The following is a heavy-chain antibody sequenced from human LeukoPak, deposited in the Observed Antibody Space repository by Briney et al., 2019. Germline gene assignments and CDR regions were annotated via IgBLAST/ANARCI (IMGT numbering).Heavy chain of an antibody. D-gene: IGHD2-2*01. J-gene: IGHJ4*02. Sequence: GGSLRLSCAASGFTFSSYGIHWVRQAPGKGLEWVAVIWYDGTNKFYADSVKGRFTISRDNSKNTLNLQMNSLRAEDTAVYYCAREANRVPGTMYFDYWGQGTLVTVSS. CDR2: IWYDGTNK. CDR3: AREANRVPGTMYFDY. CDR1: GFTFSSYG. V-gene: IGHV3-33*01.